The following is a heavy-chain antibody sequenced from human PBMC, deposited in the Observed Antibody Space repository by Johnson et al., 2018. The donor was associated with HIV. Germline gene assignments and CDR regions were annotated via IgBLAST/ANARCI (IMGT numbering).Heavy chain of an antibody. CDR1: GFTFSSYA. V-gene: IGHV3-30-3*01. D-gene: IGHD5-24*01. CDR2: ISYDGSNK. CDR3: AREMATIRGYAFDI. J-gene: IGHJ3*02. Sequence: VQLVESGGGVVQPGRSLRLSCAASGFTFSSYAMHWVRQAPGKGLEWVAVISYDGSNKYYADSVKGRFTISRDNSKNTLYLQMNSLRAEDTAVYYCAREMATIRGYAFDIWGQGTMVTVSS.